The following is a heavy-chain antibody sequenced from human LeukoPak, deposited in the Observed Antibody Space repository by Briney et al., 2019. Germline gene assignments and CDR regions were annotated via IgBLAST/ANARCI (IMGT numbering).Heavy chain of an antibody. V-gene: IGHV3-23*01. CDR2: ISGSGGST. D-gene: IGHD5-12*01. CDR3: AKASLRGYSGYDFGY. J-gene: IGHJ4*01. CDR1: GFTFSSYA. Sequence: GGSLRLSCAASGFTFSSYAMSWVRQAPGKGLEWVSAISGSGGSTYYADSVKGRFTISRDNSKNTLYLQMNSLRAEDTAVYYCAKASLRGYSGYDFGYWGQEPWSPSPQ.